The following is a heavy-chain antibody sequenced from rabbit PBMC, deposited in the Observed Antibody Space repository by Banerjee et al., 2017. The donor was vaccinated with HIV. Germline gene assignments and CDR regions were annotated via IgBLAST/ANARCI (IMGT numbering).Heavy chain of an antibody. J-gene: IGHJ3*01. V-gene: IGHV1S45*01. CDR1: GFSFSSSYW. CDR2: IATGSGNT. D-gene: IGHD4-2*01. CDR3: GRTDAGNGLGRLDL. Sequence: QEQLEESGGDLVKPEGSLTLTCTASGFSFSSSYWICWVRQAPGKGLEWIGCIATGSGNTYYASWAKGRFTISKTSSTTVTLQLNSLTAADTATYFCGRTDAGNGLGRLDLWGPGTLVTVS.